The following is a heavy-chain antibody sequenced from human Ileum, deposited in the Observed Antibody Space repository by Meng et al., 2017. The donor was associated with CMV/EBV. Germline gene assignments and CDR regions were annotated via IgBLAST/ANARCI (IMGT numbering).Heavy chain of an antibody. J-gene: IGHJ4*02. CDR3: AVLPYISTSMSF. CDR2: IHPSTGGP. Sequence: SVTVSCKASGCTFSTYAINWVRQAPGQGLEWMGWIHPSTGGPNYAQMFQGRVTFITDASVRTAYMELSSLTSDDTAMYYCAVLPYISTSMSFWGQGTLVTVSS. CDR1: GCTFSTYA. D-gene: IGHD2-2*01. V-gene: IGHV1-2*02.